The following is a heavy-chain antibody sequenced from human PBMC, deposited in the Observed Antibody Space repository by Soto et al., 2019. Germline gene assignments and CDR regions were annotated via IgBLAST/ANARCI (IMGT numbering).Heavy chain of an antibody. CDR3: ARVKTPNHYYYYYYYMDV. V-gene: IGHV3-20*01. CDR2: INWNGGST. CDR1: GFTFDDYA. D-gene: IGHD2-21*01. Sequence: EEQLVESGGGVVRPGGSLRLSCAASGFTFDDYAMSWVRQAPGKGLEWVSGINWNGGSTGYADSLQGRFTIFRDNAKNSLYLQLYSLRAEDTALSHCARVKTPNHYYYYYYYMDVWGKGTTVTVSS. J-gene: IGHJ6*03.